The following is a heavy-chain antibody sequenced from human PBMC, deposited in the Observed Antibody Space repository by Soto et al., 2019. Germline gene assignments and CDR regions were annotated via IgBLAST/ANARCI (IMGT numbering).Heavy chain of an antibody. CDR1: GGSISSGGYS. CDR3: ARSSGSYYNAAFDI. D-gene: IGHD3-10*01. Sequence: SETLSLTCAVSGGSISSGGYSWSWIRQPPGKGLEWIGYIYHSGSTYYNPSLKSRVTISVDRSKNQFSLKLSSVTAADTAVYYCARSSGSYYNAAFDIWGQGTMVTVSS. CDR2: IYHSGST. V-gene: IGHV4-30-2*01. J-gene: IGHJ3*02.